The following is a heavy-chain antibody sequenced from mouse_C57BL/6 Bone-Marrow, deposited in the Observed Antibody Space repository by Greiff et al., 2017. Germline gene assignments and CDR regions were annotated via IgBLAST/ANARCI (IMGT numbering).Heavy chain of an antibody. CDR1: GFTFSSYG. V-gene: IGHV5-6*01. Sequence: VQLKESGGDLVKPGGSLKLSCAASGFTFSSYGMSWVRQTPDKRLEWVATISSGGSYTYYPDSVKGRFTISRDHAKNTLYLQMSSLKSEDTAMYYCARQDYYGSSYSWFAYWGQGTLVTVSA. CDR3: ARQDYYGSSYSWFAY. J-gene: IGHJ3*01. CDR2: ISSGGSYT. D-gene: IGHD1-1*01.